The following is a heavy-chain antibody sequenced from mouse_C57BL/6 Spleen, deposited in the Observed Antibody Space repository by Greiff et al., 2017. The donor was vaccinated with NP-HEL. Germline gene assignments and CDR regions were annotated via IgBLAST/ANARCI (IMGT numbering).Heavy chain of an antibody. D-gene: IGHD4-1*01. CDR1: GYTFTSYW. J-gene: IGHJ1*03. CDR2: IYPGSGST. V-gene: IGHV1-55*01. Sequence: QVQLQQPGAELVKPGASVKMSCKASGYTFTSYWITWVKQRPGQGLEWIGDIYPGSGSTNYNEKFKSKATLTVDTSSSTAYMQLSSLTSEDSAVYYCARASANWDNWYFDVWGTGTTVTVSS. CDR3: ARASANWDNWYFDV.